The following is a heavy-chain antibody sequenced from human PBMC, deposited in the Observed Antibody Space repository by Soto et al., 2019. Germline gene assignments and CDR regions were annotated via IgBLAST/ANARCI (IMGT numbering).Heavy chain of an antibody. D-gene: IGHD3-22*01. V-gene: IGHV4-4*02. CDR3: ARSPDSSGYYPRWYYYGMDV. J-gene: IGHJ6*02. CDR1: GSSMSSSNW. CDR2: IYHSGST. Sequence: QVQLQESGPGLVKPSGTLSLTCAVSGSSMSSSNWWSWIRQPPGKGLEWIGEIYHSGSTNYNPSLKSRVTISVDKSKNQFSLKLSSVTAADTAVYYCARSPDSSGYYPRWYYYGMDVWGQGTTVTVSS.